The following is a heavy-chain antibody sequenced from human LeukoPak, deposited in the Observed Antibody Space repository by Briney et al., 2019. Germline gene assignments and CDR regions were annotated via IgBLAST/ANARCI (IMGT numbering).Heavy chain of an antibody. D-gene: IGHD3-10*01. V-gene: IGHV1-2*02. CDR2: TNPNSGGT. J-gene: IGHJ2*01. Sequence: ASVKVSCKASGYTFTAYYIHCVRQGPGQGLEWMGWTNPNSGGTNYAQRFQGRVTMTRDTSITTAYMELSRLRSDDTAVYYCASPWGRWFGELIWYFDLWGRGTLVTVSS. CDR3: ASPWGRWFGELIWYFDL. CDR1: GYTFTAYY.